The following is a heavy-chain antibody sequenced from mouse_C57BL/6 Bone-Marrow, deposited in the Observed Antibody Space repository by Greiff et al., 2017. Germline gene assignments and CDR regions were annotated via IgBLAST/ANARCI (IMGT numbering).Heavy chain of an antibody. J-gene: IGHJ3*01. CDR1: GFTFSNYW. V-gene: IGHV6-3*01. Sequence: EVKLVESGGGLVQPGGSMKLSCVASGFTFSNYWMNWVRQSPEKGLEWVAQIRLKSDNYATHYAESVKGRFTISRDDSKSSVYLQMNNLRAEDTGIYYCIYGNYKDWFAYWGQGTLVTVSA. D-gene: IGHD2-1*01. CDR3: IYGNYKDWFAY. CDR2: IRLKSDNYAT.